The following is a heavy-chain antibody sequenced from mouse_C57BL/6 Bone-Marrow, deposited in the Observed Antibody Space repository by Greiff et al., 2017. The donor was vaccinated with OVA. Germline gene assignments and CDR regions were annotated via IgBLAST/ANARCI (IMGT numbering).Heavy chain of an antibody. CDR3: AILLPRSGY. J-gene: IGHJ2*01. D-gene: IGHD1-1*01. CDR2: IHPNSGST. Sequence: QVQLQQPGAELVKPGASVKLSCKASGYTFTSYWMHWVKQRPGQGLEWIGMIHPNSGSTNYNEKFKSKATLTVDKSSSTAYMQLSSLTSEDSAVYYCAILLPRSGYWGQGTTLTVSS. CDR1: GYTFTSYW. V-gene: IGHV1-64*01.